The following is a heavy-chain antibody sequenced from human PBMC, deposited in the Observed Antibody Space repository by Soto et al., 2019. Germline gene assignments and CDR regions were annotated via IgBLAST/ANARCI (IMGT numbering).Heavy chain of an antibody. J-gene: IGHJ4*02. CDR2: IYYSGST. CDR1: GGSISSGDYY. D-gene: IGHD6-6*01. V-gene: IGHV4-30-4*01. Sequence: QVQLQESGPGLVKPSQTLSLTCTVSGGSISSGDYYWSWIRQPPGKGLEWIGYIYYSGSTYYNPALKRRVTKPVATSKNQCSLKLSSVPAADTAVYYCARANRRSSITFDYWGQGTLVTVSS. CDR3: ARANRRSSITFDY.